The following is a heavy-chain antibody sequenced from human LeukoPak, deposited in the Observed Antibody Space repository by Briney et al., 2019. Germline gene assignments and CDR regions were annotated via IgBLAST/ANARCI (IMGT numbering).Heavy chain of an antibody. V-gene: IGHV3-30*18. CDR2: ISYDGSNK. J-gene: IGHJ4*02. D-gene: IGHD3-22*01. Sequence: GRSLRLSCAPSGFTFSSYGMHWVRQAPGKGLEWVAVISYDGSNKYYADSVKGRFTISRDNSKNTLYLQMNSLRAEDTAVYYCAKGDYYDSSGYYYDYWGQGTLVTVSS. CDR1: GFTFSSYG. CDR3: AKGDYYDSSGYYYDY.